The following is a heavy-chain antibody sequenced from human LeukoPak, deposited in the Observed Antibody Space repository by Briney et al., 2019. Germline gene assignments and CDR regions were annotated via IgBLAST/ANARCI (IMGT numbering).Heavy chain of an antibody. V-gene: IGHV1-8*01. D-gene: IGHD3-16*01. CDR3: ARGYDYVWGSQSPHFDY. J-gene: IGHJ4*02. CDR2: MNPNSGNT. Sequence: ASVKVSCKASGYTFTSYDINWVRQATGQGLEWVGWMNPNSGNTGYAQKFQGRVTMTRNTSISTAYMELSSLRSEDTAVYYCARGYDYVWGSQSPHFDYWGQGTLVTVSS. CDR1: GYTFTSYD.